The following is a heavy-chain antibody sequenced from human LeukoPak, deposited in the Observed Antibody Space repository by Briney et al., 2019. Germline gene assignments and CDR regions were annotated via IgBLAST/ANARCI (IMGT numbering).Heavy chain of an antibody. J-gene: IGHJ4*02. CDR1: GYTFTSYD. Sequence: ASVKVSCKASGYTFTSYDINWVRQATGQGLEWMGWINPNSGGTNYAQKFQGRVTMTRDTSISTAYMELSRLRSDDTAVYYCARETYYDILTGFQDWDYWGQGTLVTVSS. CDR2: INPNSGGT. D-gene: IGHD3-9*01. CDR3: ARETYYDILTGFQDWDY. V-gene: IGHV1-2*02.